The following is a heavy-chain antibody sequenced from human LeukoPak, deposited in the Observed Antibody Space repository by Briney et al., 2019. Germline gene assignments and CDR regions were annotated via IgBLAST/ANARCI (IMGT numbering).Heavy chain of an antibody. J-gene: IGHJ3*02. CDR3: ARAATKRWLQLPNAFDI. Sequence: SETLSLTCAVYGGSFSGYYWSWIRQPPGKGLEWIGEINHSGSTNYNPSLKSRVTISVDTSKNQFSLKLSSVTAADTAVYYCARAATKRWLQLPNAFDIWGQGTMVTVSS. D-gene: IGHD5-24*01. V-gene: IGHV4-34*01. CDR2: INHSGST. CDR1: GGSFSGYY.